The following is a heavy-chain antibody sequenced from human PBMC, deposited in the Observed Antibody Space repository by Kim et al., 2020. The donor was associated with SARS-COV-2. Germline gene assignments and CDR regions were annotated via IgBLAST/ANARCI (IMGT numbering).Heavy chain of an antibody. V-gene: IGHV1-18*01. J-gene: IGHJ5*01. CDR2: INPDDGDT. D-gene: IGHD2-15*01. Sequence: ASVKVSCTASGYIFKNFGITWLRQAPGQGLQWVGWINPDDGDTTSAQNVEGRVTMTRDTSTSTVYMELKSIRSDDTAIYFCSRGGDCSPSRCSPFRLFDS. CDR1: GYIFKNFG. CDR3: SRGGDCSPSRCSPFRLFDS.